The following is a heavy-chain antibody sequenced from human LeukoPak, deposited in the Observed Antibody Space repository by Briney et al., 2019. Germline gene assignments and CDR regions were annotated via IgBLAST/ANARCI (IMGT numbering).Heavy chain of an antibody. CDR3: ARDYDMVRGLDMA. D-gene: IGHD3-10*01. V-gene: IGHV3-66*01. J-gene: IGHJ5*02. CDR1: GFTVSSNY. Sequence: GGSLRPSCAASGFTVSSNYMSWVRQAPGKGLEWVSVIYSGGSTYYADSVKGRFTISRDNSKNTLYLQMNSLRAEDTAVYYCARDYDMVRGLDMAWGQGTLVTVSS. CDR2: IYSGGST.